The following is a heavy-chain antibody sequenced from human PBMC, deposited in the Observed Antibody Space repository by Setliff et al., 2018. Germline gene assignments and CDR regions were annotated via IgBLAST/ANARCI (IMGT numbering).Heavy chain of an antibody. V-gene: IGHV3-15*01. CDR1: GFSFSNTW. CDR2: IKSKPDGGTT. CDR3: ISLWLGYYGLDV. J-gene: IGHJ6*02. D-gene: IGHD5-18*01. Sequence: GGSLKLSCAASGFSFSNTWMNWVRQAPGKGLEWVGRIKSKPDGGTTDYAAPVKGRFTISRDDSKNTLYLQMNSLKTEDTAVYYCISLWLGYYGLDVWGQGTTVTVSS.